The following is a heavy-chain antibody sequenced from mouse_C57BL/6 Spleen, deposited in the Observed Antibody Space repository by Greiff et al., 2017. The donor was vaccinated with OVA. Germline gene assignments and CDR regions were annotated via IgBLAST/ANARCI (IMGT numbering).Heavy chain of an antibody. CDR3: TRRITTVVEGDFDY. J-gene: IGHJ2*01. Sequence: EVQLVESGGGLVQPGGSMNLSCAASGFPFSDAWMDWVRQSPEKGLEWVAEIRNKANNHATYYAESVKGRFTISRDDSKSSVYLQMNSLRAEDTGMYYCTRRITTVVEGDFDYWGQGTTLTVSS. V-gene: IGHV6-6*01. CDR2: IRNKANNHAT. D-gene: IGHD1-1*01. CDR1: GFPFSDAW.